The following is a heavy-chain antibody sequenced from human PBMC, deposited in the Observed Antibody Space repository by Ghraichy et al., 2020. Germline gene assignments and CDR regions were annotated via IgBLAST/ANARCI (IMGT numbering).Heavy chain of an antibody. Sequence: SETLSLTCTVSGGSISSYYWSWIRQPPGKGLEWIGYIYYSGSTNYNPSLKSRVTISVDTSKNQFSLKLSSVTAADTAVYYCARVKLRPSALTYYYDPDAFDIWGQGTMVTVSS. D-gene: IGHD3-22*01. CDR3: ARVKLRPSALTYYYDPDAFDI. J-gene: IGHJ3*02. V-gene: IGHV4-59*01. CDR1: GGSISSYY. CDR2: IYYSGST.